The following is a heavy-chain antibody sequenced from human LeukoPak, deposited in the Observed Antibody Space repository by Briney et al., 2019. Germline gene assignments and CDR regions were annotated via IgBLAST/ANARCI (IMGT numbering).Heavy chain of an antibody. D-gene: IGHD2-2*01. V-gene: IGHV1-2*06. CDR2: INPNSGGT. CDR3: ARATEYQLHYYYYYMDV. J-gene: IGHJ6*03. Sequence: ASVKASCKASGYTFTCYYMHWVGQAPGQGREGMGRINPNSGGTNYAQKVQGRVTMTRDTSIGTAYMELSRLRSDDTAVYYCARATEYQLHYYYYYMDVWGKGTTVTVSS. CDR1: GYTFTCYY.